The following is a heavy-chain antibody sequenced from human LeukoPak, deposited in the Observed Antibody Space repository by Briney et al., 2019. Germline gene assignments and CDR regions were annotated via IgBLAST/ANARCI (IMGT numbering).Heavy chain of an antibody. V-gene: IGHV3-30*18. CDR3: AKGGYSYGIHFDY. CDR1: GFTFSSYG. D-gene: IGHD5-18*01. Sequence: GRSLRLSCAASGFTFSSYGMHWVRQAPGKGLEWVAVISYDGSNKYYADSVKGRFTISRDNSKNTPYLQMNSLRAEDTAVYYCAKGGYSYGIHFDYWGQGTLVTVSS. J-gene: IGHJ4*02. CDR2: ISYDGSNK.